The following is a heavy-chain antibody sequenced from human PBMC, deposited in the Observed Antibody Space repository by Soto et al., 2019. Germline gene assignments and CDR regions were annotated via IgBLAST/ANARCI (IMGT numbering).Heavy chain of an antibody. CDR1: GFTFSSYS. D-gene: IGHD3-10*01. CDR2: ISSSSSYI. V-gene: IGHV3-21*01. CDR3: ARAGTMVHHQFGYGMDV. J-gene: IGHJ6*02. Sequence: GRLLRLSSAVLGFTFSSYSRNRVIQATVKSLEWVSSISSSSSYIYYADSVKGRFTISRDNAKNSLYLQMNSLRAEDTAVYYCARAGTMVHHQFGYGMDVWAQGTTVTVSS.